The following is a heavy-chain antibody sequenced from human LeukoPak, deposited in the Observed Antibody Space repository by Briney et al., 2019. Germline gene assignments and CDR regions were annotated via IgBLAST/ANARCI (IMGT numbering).Heavy chain of an antibody. J-gene: IGHJ3*02. CDR1: GFTFSSYS. Sequence: GGSLRLSCGASGFTFSSYSMNWVRQAPGKGLEWVSSTSSSSSYIYYTDSVKGRFTISRDNAKNSLYLQMNSLRAEDTAVYYCARDLVLCSSTSCYSGDGLDIWGQGTMVTVSS. V-gene: IGHV3-21*01. CDR3: ARDLVLCSSTSCYSGDGLDI. D-gene: IGHD2-2*02. CDR2: TSSSSSYI.